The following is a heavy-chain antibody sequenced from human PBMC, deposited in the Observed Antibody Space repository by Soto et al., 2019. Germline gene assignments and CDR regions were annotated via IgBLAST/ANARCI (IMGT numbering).Heavy chain of an antibody. CDR1: GGTFSSYA. Sequence: QVQLVQSGAEVKKPGSSVKVSCKASGGTFSSYAISWVRQAPGQGLEWMGGIIPIFGTANYAQKFQGRVTISADDTXSTAYMELSSLRSEDTAVYYCAREVVVAATGWFDPWGQGTLVTVSS. CDR2: IIPIFGTA. V-gene: IGHV1-69*12. D-gene: IGHD2-15*01. CDR3: AREVVVAATGWFDP. J-gene: IGHJ5*02.